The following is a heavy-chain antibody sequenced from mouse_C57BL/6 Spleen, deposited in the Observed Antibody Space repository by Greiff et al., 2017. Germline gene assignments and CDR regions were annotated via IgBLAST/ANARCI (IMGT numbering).Heavy chain of an antibody. Sequence: QVQLQQPGAELVRPGSSVKLSCKASGYTFPSYWMHWVKQRPIQGLEWIGNIDPSDSETHYNQKFKDKATLTVDKSSSTAYMQLSSLTSEDSAVYYCAIYYGNYGYYFDYWGQGTTLTVSS. CDR1: GYTFPSYW. CDR3: AIYYGNYGYYFDY. D-gene: IGHD2-1*01. V-gene: IGHV1-52*01. J-gene: IGHJ2*01. CDR2: IDPSDSET.